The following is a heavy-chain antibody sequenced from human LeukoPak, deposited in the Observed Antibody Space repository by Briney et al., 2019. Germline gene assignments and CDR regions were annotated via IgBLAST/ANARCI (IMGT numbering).Heavy chain of an antibody. CDR2: INPNNGGT. J-gene: IGHJ5*02. Sequence: ASVKVSCKASGYRFTGYYIHWVRQAPGQGLEWMGWINPNNGGTIYAQKFQGRVTMARDTSITTTYMELSSLRSDDTAVYYCARDSGDYYGSGSRFDPWGQGTLVTVSS. D-gene: IGHD3-10*01. CDR1: GYRFTGYY. CDR3: ARDSGDYYGSGSRFDP. V-gene: IGHV1-2*02.